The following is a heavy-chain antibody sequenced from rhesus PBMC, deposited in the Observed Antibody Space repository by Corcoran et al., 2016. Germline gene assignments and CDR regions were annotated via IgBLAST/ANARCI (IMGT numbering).Heavy chain of an antibody. Sequence: QLQQWGEGLVKPSETLSLTCAVYGGSINSNYWSWIRQPPEKGLEWIGRIRSGGSTNYNPSLNSRVTISIDTPKSRFSLKLSSVTAAYTAVYYCARGLIDYWGQGVLVTVSS. D-gene: IGHD4-11*01. J-gene: IGHJ4*01. CDR1: GGSINSNY. V-gene: IGHV4-160*01. CDR3: ARGLIDY. CDR2: IRSGGST.